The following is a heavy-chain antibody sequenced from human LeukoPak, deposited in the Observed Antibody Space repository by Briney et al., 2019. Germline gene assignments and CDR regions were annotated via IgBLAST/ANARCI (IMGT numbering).Heavy chain of an antibody. D-gene: IGHD3-10*01. CDR2: ISAYNGNT. CDR1: GYTFTSYG. J-gene: IGHJ4*02. CDR3: ARKCYSTPYYGSGSYYMDY. V-gene: IGHV1-18*01. Sequence: GASVTVSCKASGYTFTSYGISWVRQAPGQGLEWMGWISAYNGNTNYAQKLQGRVTMTTDTSTSTAYMELRSLRSDDTAVYYCARKCYSTPYYGSGSYYMDYWGQGTLVTVSS.